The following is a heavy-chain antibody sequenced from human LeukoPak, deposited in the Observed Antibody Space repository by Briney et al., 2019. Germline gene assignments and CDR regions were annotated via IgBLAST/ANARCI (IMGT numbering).Heavy chain of an antibody. D-gene: IGHD6-19*01. CDR3: ARPGSSGWTSFGY. CDR1: GGSISSSSYY. V-gene: IGHV4-39*01. Sequence: SETLSLTCTVSGGSISSSSYYWGWIRQPPGKGLEWIGSIYYSGITYYNPSLKSRVTISVDTSKNQFSLKLNSVTAADTAVYYCARPGSSGWTSFGYWGQGTLVTVSS. J-gene: IGHJ4*02. CDR2: IYYSGIT.